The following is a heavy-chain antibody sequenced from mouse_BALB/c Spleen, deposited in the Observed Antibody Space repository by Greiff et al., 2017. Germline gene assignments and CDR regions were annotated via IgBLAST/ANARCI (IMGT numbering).Heavy chain of an antibody. CDR2: ISYSGST. CDR3: ARHIDGYYPYYYAMDY. V-gene: IGHV3-2*02. Sequence: EVQLQQSGPGLVKPSQSLSLTCTVTGYSITSDYAWNWIRQFPGNKLEWMGYISYSGSTSYNPSLKSRISITRDTSKNQFFLQLNSVTTEDTATYYCARHIDGYYPYYYAMDYWGQGTSVTVSS. CDR1: GYSITSDYA. J-gene: IGHJ4*01. D-gene: IGHD2-3*01.